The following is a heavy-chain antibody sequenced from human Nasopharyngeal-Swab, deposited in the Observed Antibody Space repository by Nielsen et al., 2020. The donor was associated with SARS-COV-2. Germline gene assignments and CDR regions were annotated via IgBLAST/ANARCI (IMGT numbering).Heavy chain of an antibody. CDR3: ARDRYDFWSGYYTPYYYYYGMDV. D-gene: IGHD3-3*01. Sequence: GGSLRLSCAASGFTFDDYAMHWVRQAPGKGLEWVSGISWNSGSIGYADSVKGRFTISRDNAKNSLYLQMNSLRAEDTAVYYCARDRYDFWSGYYTPYYYYYGMDVWGQGTTVTVSS. CDR2: ISWNSGSI. V-gene: IGHV3-9*01. J-gene: IGHJ6*02. CDR1: GFTFDDYA.